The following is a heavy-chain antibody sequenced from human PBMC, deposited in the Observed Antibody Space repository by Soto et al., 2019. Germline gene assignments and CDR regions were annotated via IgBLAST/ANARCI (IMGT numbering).Heavy chain of an antibody. J-gene: IGHJ4*02. V-gene: IGHV3-23*01. CDR2: ISASGGTT. CDR3: VKGFASGARYGHY. Sequence: GGSLRLSCAASGFTFSTYAMSWVRQAPGKGLEWVSVISASGGTTFYADSVKGRFTISRDNSKGTLLLQMNSLRAEDTAVYYCVKGFASGARYGHYWGQGTLVTVSS. CDR1: GFTFSTYA. D-gene: IGHD2-8*01.